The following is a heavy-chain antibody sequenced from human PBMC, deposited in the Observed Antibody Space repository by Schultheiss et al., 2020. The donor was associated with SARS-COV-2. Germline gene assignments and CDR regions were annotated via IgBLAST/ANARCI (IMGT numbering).Heavy chain of an antibody. CDR2: IYYSGST. D-gene: IGHD3-16*01. CDR3: ARDHFGQIPPLNWFDP. Sequence: SETLSLTCNVPGGSISIGSYYWSWIRQPPGKGLEWIGYIYYSGSTNYNPSLKSRVTISVDTSKNQFSLKLSSVTAADTAVYYCARDHFGQIPPLNWFDPWGQGTLVTVSS. CDR1: GGSISIGSYY. J-gene: IGHJ5*02. V-gene: IGHV4-61*01.